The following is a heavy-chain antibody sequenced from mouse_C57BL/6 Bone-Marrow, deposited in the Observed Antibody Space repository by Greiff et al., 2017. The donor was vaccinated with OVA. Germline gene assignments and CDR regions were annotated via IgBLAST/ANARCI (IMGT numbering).Heavy chain of an antibody. Sequence: QVQLQQSGAELARPGASVKLSCTASGYTFTSYGISWVKQRTGQGLEWIGEIYPRSGNTYYNEKFKGKATLTADKSSSTAYMELRSLTSEDSAVYFCARGGYGNYVGYFDYWGQGTTLTVSS. CDR3: ARGGYGNYVGYFDY. V-gene: IGHV1-81*01. D-gene: IGHD2-10*02. CDR2: IYPRSGNT. J-gene: IGHJ2*01. CDR1: GYTFTSYG.